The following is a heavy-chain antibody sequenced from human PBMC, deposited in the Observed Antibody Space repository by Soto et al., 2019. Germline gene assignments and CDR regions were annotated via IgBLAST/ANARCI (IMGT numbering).Heavy chain of an antibody. CDR2: ITSDGSST. CDR3: ANEYFDY. V-gene: IGHV3-23*01. CDR1: GFSFSEDG. Sequence: GGSLRLSCVGSGFSFSEDGMRWLRQAPGKGLEWVSRITSDGSSTYYADSVKGRFTISRDNSKNTLYLQMNSLRAEDTAVYYCANEYFDYWGQGTLVTVS. J-gene: IGHJ4*02.